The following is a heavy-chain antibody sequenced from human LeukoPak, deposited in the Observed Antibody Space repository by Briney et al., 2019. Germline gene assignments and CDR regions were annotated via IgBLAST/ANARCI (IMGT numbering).Heavy chain of an antibody. Sequence: SETLSLTCTVSGGSISSGTFYWSWIRQPAGKGLEWIGRIYSSGSTNYNPSLKSRVTISVDTSKNQFSLKLSTVTAADTAVYYCARETSQKGAHYMDVWGKGTTVTISS. CDR1: GGSISSGTFY. CDR3: ARETSQKGAHYMDV. J-gene: IGHJ6*03. D-gene: IGHD3-16*01. V-gene: IGHV4-61*02. CDR2: IYSSGST.